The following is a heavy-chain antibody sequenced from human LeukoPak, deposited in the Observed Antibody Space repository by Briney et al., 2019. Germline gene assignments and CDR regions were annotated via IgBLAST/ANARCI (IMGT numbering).Heavy chain of an antibody. CDR1: GGTFSSYA. Sequence: SVKVSCKASGGTFSSYAISWVRQAPGQGLEWMGGIIPIFGTANYAQKFQGRVTITADESTSTAYMELSSLRFEDTAVYYCAKDRLPDGVWPLDCWGQGTLVTVSS. J-gene: IGHJ4*02. D-gene: IGHD2-8*02. CDR2: IIPIFGTA. CDR3: AKDRLPDGVWPLDC. V-gene: IGHV1-69*01.